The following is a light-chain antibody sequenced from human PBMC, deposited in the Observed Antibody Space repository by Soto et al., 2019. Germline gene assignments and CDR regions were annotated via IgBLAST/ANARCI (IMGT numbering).Light chain of an antibody. CDR3: QQYGSSPWK. J-gene: IGKJ1*01. CDR1: QSISRT. CDR2: DAS. V-gene: IGKV3-20*01. Sequence: EIVLTQSPDTLSVSPGERATLSCRASQSISRTLAWYQQKSGQPPRLLIYDASTRATGIPDRFSGSGSGTDFTLTITRLEPEDFAVYYCQQYGSSPWKFGQGTKVAIK.